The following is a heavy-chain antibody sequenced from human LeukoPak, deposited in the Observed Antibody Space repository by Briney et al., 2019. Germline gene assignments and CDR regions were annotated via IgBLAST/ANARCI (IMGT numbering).Heavy chain of an antibody. CDR3: ARTYCSGGSCYSNIDY. J-gene: IGHJ4*02. Sequence: GGSLRLSCAASGFTFSSYGMHWVRQAPGKGLEWVAVISYDGSNKYYADSVKGRFTISRDNSKNTLYLQMNSLRAEDTAVYYCARTYCSGGSCYSNIDYWGQGTLVTVSS. CDR2: ISYDGSNK. CDR1: GFTFSSYG. V-gene: IGHV3-30*03. D-gene: IGHD2-15*01.